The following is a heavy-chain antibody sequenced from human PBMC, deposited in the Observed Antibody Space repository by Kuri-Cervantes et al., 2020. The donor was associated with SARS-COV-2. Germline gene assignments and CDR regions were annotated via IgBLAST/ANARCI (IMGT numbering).Heavy chain of an antibody. CDR3: ARDKGGRNDFWSGYSGWYNWFDP. Sequence: ASVKVSCKASGYTFTSYGISWVRQAPGQGLEWMGWISAYNGNTNYAQKFQGRVTMTRDTSTSTVYMELSSLRSEDTAVYYCARDKGGRNDFWSGYSGWYNWFDPWGQGTLVTVSS. J-gene: IGHJ5*02. D-gene: IGHD3-3*01. CDR1: GYTFTSYG. CDR2: ISAYNGNT. V-gene: IGHV1-18*01.